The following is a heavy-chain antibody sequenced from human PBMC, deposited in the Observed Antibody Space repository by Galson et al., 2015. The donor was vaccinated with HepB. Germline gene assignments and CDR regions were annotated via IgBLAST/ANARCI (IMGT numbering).Heavy chain of an antibody. CDR1: SGTYT. CDR3: ARDEAATGVFDF. V-gene: IGHV3-21*01. CDR2: ISGGSAYT. D-gene: IGHD6-13*01. J-gene: IGHJ4*02. Sequence: SGTYTMNWVRQAPGKGLEWISSISGGSAYTYYADSVKGRFTISRDSAKNSLYLQMNSLRAEDTAVYYCARDEAATGVFDFRGQGTLVTASS.